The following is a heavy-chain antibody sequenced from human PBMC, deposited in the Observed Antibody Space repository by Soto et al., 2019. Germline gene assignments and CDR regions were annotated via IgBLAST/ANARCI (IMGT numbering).Heavy chain of an antibody. Sequence: GGSLRLSCAASGFTFSGYGMHWVRQAPGKGLEWVAVIWYDGSNKYYADSVKGRFTISRDNSKNTLYLQMNSLRAEDTAVYYCARDSGGGSSADYYYYGMDVWGQGTTVTVSS. D-gene: IGHD6-6*01. CDR1: GFTFSGYG. CDR3: ARDSGGGSSADYYYYGMDV. V-gene: IGHV3-33*01. CDR2: IWYDGSNK. J-gene: IGHJ6*02.